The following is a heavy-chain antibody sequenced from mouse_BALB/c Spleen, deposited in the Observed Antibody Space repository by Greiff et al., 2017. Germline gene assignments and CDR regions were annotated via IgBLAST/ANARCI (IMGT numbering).Heavy chain of an antibody. CDR2: INSNGGST. J-gene: IGHJ2*01. D-gene: IGHD2-14*01. CDR1: GFTFSSYY. CDR3: ARRGYRYGGFDY. V-gene: IGHV5-6-2*01. Sequence: EVMLVESGGGLVKLGGSLKLSCAASGFTFSSYYMSWVRQTPEKRLELVAAINSNGGSTYYPDTVKGRFTISRDNAKNTLYLQMSSLKSEDTALYYSARRGYRYGGFDYWGQGTTLTVSS.